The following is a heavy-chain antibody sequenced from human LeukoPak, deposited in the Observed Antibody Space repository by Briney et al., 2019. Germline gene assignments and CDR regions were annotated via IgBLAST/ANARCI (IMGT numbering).Heavy chain of an antibody. D-gene: IGHD3-22*01. CDR3: ARVRQYSSGSRALDI. CDR1: GFTFSGYW. Sequence: GGSLRLFCTASGFTFSGYWMSWVRQAPGKGLEWVANIDHDGSERSYVDSVKGRFSISRGNAQNSLYLQMNSLRAEDTAVYYCARVRQYSSGSRALDIWGQGTLVTVSS. J-gene: IGHJ3*02. V-gene: IGHV3-7*01. CDR2: IDHDGSER.